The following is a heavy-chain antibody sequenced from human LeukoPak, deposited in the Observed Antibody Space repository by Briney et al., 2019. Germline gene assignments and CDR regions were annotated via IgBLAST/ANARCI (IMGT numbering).Heavy chain of an antibody. J-gene: IGHJ4*02. V-gene: IGHV3-23*01. CDR1: GFTFSSYA. Sequence: GGSRRLSCAASGFTFSSYAMSWVRQAPGKGLEWVSAISGSGGSTYYADSVKGRFTISRDNSKNTLYLQMNSLRAEDTAVYYCAKGSYGSGWYHGDYWGQGTLVTVSS. CDR2: ISGSGGST. D-gene: IGHD6-19*01. CDR3: AKGSYGSGWYHGDY.